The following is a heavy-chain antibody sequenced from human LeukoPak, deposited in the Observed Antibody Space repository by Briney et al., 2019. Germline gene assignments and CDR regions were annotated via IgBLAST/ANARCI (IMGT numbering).Heavy chain of an antibody. CDR2: INHSGST. J-gene: IGHJ4*02. D-gene: IGHD5-12*01. CDR3: ARVATVDIVATYFDY. V-gene: IGHV4-34*01. Sequence: TSETLSLTCAVYGGSFSGYYWTWIRQPPGKGLEWIGEINHSGSTYHNPSLKSRVTISVDRSKNQFSLKLSSVTAADTAVYYCARVATVDIVATYFDYWGQGTLVTVSS. CDR1: GGSFSGYY.